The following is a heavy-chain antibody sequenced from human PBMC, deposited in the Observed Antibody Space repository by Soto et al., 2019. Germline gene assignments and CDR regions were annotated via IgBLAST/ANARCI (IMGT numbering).Heavy chain of an antibody. CDR2: ISAYNGNT. CDR3: ARDRSVVVVPAATYYSGMDV. CDR1: GYTFTSYG. V-gene: IGHV1-18*01. Sequence: QVQLVQSGAEVKKPGASVKVSCKASGYTFTSYGISWVRQAPGQGLEWMGWISAYNGNTNYAQKLQGRVTMTTDTSTSTAYMELRSLRSDDTAVYYCARDRSVVVVPAATYYSGMDVWGQGTTVTVSS. D-gene: IGHD2-2*01. J-gene: IGHJ6*02.